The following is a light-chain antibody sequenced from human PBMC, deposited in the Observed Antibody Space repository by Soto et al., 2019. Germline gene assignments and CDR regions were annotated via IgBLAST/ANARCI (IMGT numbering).Light chain of an antibody. CDR2: DVS. J-gene: IGLJ1*01. V-gene: IGLV2-14*03. CDR3: SSYTSSSTQV. Sequence: QSVLTQPASVSGSPGQSITISCTGTSSDVGAYNYVSWYQQHPSKAPKLMIYDVSNRPSGVSNRFSGSKSGNTASLTISGLQAEDEADYYCSSYTSSSTQVFGSGTKVTVL. CDR1: SSDVGAYNY.